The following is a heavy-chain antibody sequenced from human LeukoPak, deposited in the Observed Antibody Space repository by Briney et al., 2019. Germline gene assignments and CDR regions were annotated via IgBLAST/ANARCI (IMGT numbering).Heavy chain of an antibody. D-gene: IGHD6-19*01. Sequence: SETLSLTCTVSGGSISSYYGSWIRQPPGKGLEWIGYIYYSGSTNYNPSLKSRVTISVDTSKNPFSLKLSSVTAADTAVYYCASGSDWFFDFWGQGTLVTVSS. CDR2: IYYSGST. J-gene: IGHJ4*02. CDR1: GGSISSYY. CDR3: ASGSDWFFDF. V-gene: IGHV4-59*01.